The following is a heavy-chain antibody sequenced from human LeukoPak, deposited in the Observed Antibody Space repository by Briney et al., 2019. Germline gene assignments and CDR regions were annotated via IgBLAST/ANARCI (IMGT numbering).Heavy chain of an antibody. Sequence: GSLRLSCAASGFTFSSYAMSWVRQPPGKGLEWVRSIYYSGSTYYNPSLKSRVTISVDTSKNQFSLKLSSVTAADTAVYYCARHYGTWGQGTLVTVSS. CDR3: ARHYGT. J-gene: IGHJ5*02. CDR2: IYYSGST. D-gene: IGHD1-1*01. CDR1: GFTFSSYA. V-gene: IGHV4-39*01.